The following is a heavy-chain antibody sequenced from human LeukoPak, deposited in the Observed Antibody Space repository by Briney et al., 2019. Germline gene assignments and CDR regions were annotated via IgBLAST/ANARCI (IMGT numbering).Heavy chain of an antibody. Sequence: QTGGSLRLSCAASGFSFSSYGMHCVRQAPGKGLEWVAFIRYDGSNEYYADSVKGRFTISRDNSKNTLYLQMNSLRAEDTAVYYCAKDIRGDHYPLPYYFDNRGQGILVTVSS. CDR3: AKDIRGDHYPLPYYFDN. CDR2: IRYDGSNE. J-gene: IGHJ4*02. D-gene: IGHD3-10*01. V-gene: IGHV3-30*02. CDR1: GFSFSSYG.